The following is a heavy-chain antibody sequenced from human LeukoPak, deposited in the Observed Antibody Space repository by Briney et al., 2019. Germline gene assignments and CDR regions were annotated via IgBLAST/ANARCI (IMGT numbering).Heavy chain of an antibody. CDR3: ARDPCSTSCYRGFDY. Sequence: GASVKVSCKASGYTFTGYYMHWVRQAPGQGLEWMGIINPSGGSTSYAQKFQGRVTMTRDTSTSTVYMELSSLRSGDTAVYYCARDPCSTSCYRGFDYWGQGTLVTVSS. CDR2: INPSGGST. D-gene: IGHD2-2*01. J-gene: IGHJ4*02. V-gene: IGHV1-46*01. CDR1: GYTFTGYY.